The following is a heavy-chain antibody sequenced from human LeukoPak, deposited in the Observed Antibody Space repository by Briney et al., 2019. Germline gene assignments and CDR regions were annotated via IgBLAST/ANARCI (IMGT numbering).Heavy chain of an antibody. CDR1: GFTFSSYA. D-gene: IGHD5/OR15-5a*01. J-gene: IGHJ3*02. CDR3: RKARYRVDGVNAGDASYS. CDR2: ISGSGGST. V-gene: IGHV3-23*01. Sequence: GGSLRLSCAASGFTFSSYAMSWVRQAPGKGLEWVSAISGSGGSTYYADSVKGRFTISGDNSKNTLYLQMNSLRAEDTAGYYWRKARYRVDGVNAGDASYSWGERTTVTVSS.